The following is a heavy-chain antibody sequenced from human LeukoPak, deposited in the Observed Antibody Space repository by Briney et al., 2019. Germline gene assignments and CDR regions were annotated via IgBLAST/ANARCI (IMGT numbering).Heavy chain of an antibody. J-gene: IGHJ6*02. CDR3: ARGSSSSWYYYYGMDV. CDR1: GYTFTGYY. CDR2: INPDSGGT. Sequence: ASVKVSCKASGYTFTGYYMHWVRQAPGQGLEWMGRINPDSGGTNYAQKFQGRVTMTRDTSISTAYMELSNLRSDDTAVYYCARGSSSSWYYYYGMDVWGQGTTVTVSS. D-gene: IGHD6-13*01. V-gene: IGHV1-2*06.